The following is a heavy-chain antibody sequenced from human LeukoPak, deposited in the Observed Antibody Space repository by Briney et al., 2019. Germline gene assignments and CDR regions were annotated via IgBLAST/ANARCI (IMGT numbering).Heavy chain of an antibody. CDR3: ARRSSIVAGYNWFDP. V-gene: IGHV4-59*08. CDR2: IYYSGST. Sequence: SETLSLTCTVSGGSISSYYWSWIRQPPGKGLEWIGYIYYSGSTNYNPSLKSRVTISVDTSKNQFSLKLSSVTAADTAVYYCARRSSIVAGYNWFDPWGQETLVTVSS. CDR1: GGSISSYY. D-gene: IGHD3-22*01. J-gene: IGHJ5*02.